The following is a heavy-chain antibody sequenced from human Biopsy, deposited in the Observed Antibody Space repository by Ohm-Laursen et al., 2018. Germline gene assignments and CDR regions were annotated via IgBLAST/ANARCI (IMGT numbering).Heavy chain of an antibody. V-gene: IGHV4-59*08. D-gene: IGHD3-22*01. CDR3: GRREVVITHDAFDT. Sequence: TLSLTCTVSGGSISRYYWTWIRQPPGKGLEWIGDVYYSGSTNRNPSLKSRVTILVDTYKNQFSQKVNSVTAADTAVYYCGRREVVITHDAFDTWGQGTMVTVSS. J-gene: IGHJ3*02. CDR2: VYYSGST. CDR1: GGSISRYY.